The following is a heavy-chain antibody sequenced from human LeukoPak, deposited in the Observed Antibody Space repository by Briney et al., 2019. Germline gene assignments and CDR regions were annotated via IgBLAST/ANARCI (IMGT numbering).Heavy chain of an antibody. J-gene: IGHJ4*02. Sequence: PSQTLSLTCTVSSGSISSGDYYWSWIRQPPGKGLEWIGYIYYSGSTYYNPSLKSRVTISVDTSKNQFSLKLSSVTAADTAVYYCAREPLDGYNLIHWGQGTLVTVSS. CDR2: IYYSGST. CDR3: AREPLDGYNLIH. V-gene: IGHV4-30-4*01. D-gene: IGHD5-24*01. CDR1: SGSISSGDYY.